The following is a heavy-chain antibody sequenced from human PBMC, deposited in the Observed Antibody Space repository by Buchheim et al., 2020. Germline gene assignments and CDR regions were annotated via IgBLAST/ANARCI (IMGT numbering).Heavy chain of an antibody. CDR3: ARDVREIFGVANYGMDV. V-gene: IGHV4-4*02. CDR2: IYHTGST. D-gene: IGHD3-3*01. J-gene: IGHJ6*02. Sequence: QVQLQESGPGLVKPSGTLSLTCAVSGGSISSRNWWSWVRQPPGKGLEWIGEIYHTGSTNYNPSLKSRLTISVDKSKNQFSPKLNSVTAADTAVYYCARDVREIFGVANYGMDVWGQGTT. CDR1: GGSISSRNW.